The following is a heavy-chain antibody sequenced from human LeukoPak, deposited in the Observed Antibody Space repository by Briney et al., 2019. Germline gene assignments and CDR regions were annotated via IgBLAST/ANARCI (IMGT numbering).Heavy chain of an antibody. J-gene: IGHJ4*02. D-gene: IGHD4-17*01. CDR2: IYWNDDK. CDR1: GFSLSTSGVG. Sequence: SGPTLVKPTQTLTLTCTFSGFSLSTSGVGVGWIRQPPGKALEWLALIYWNDDKRYSPSQKSRLTITKDTSKNQVVLTMTNMDPVDTATYYCARLRYYGDPYYFDYWGQGTLVTVSS. V-gene: IGHV2-5*01. CDR3: ARLRYYGDPYYFDY.